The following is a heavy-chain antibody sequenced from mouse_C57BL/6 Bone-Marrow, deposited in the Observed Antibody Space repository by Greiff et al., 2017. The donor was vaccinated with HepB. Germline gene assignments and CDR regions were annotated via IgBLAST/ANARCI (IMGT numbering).Heavy chain of an antibody. CDR2: ISHSGST. V-gene: IGHV3-8*01. J-gene: IGHJ2*01. Sequence: EVQRVESGPGLAKPSQTLSLTCSASGYSFTSYYWNWVRKFPGNKLEYMGYISHSGSTYYNPSPKSRISITRDTAKNQYYLQLNSVTTEDTATYYCARRRYDYGGAYDFDYWGQGTTLTVAS. CDR3: ARRRYDYGGAYDFDY. D-gene: IGHD2-4*01. CDR1: GYSFTSYY.